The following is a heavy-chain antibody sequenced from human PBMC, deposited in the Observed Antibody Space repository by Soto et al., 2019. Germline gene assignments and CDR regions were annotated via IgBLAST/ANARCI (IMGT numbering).Heavy chain of an antibody. Sequence: QITLKESGPTLVKPTQTLTLTCTFSGFSLSTSGVGVGWIRQPPGKALEWLALIYWDDDKRYSPSLKSRLTITKDTSKTQVVLTMTNMDPVDTATYYCAHQYCSGGSCFALDYWGQGTLVTVSS. V-gene: IGHV2-5*02. CDR2: IYWDDDK. CDR1: GFSLSTSGVG. CDR3: AHQYCSGGSCFALDY. J-gene: IGHJ4*02. D-gene: IGHD2-15*01.